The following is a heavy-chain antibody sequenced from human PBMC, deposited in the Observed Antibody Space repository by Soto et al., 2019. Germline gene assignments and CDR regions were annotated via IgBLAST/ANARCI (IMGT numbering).Heavy chain of an antibody. J-gene: IGHJ4*02. CDR3: ARVSVGVATCFNY. CDR2: INPNGGSA. Sequence: GASVKVSCKASGYSFTNYYIHWVRQAPGQGLEWMGMINPNGGSASYAQKFQGRVTMTRDTSTSTLYMEVGSLTSEDTAVYFCARVSVGVATCFNYWGQGTPVTVSS. CDR1: GYSFTNYY. V-gene: IGHV1-46*03. D-gene: IGHD1-26*01.